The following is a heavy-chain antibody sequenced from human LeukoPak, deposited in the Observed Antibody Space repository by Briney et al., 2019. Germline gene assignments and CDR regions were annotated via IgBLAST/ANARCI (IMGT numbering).Heavy chain of an antibody. CDR1: GGTFSSYA. CDR2: IIPIFGTA. CDR3: ARDRGARGAYYYYYMDV. D-gene: IGHD3-10*01. Sequence: SVKVSCKAYGGTFSSYAISWVRQAPGQGLEWMGGIIPIFGTANYAQKFQGRVTITTDESTSTAYMELSSLRSEDTAVYYCARDRGARGAYYYYYMDVWGKGTTVTVSS. V-gene: IGHV1-69*05. J-gene: IGHJ6*03.